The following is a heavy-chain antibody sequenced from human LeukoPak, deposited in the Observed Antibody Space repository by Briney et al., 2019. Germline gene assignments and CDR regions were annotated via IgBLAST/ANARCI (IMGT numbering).Heavy chain of an antibody. V-gene: IGHV4-30-4*08. CDR2: IYYSGST. CDR1: GGSISSGDYY. D-gene: IGHD2-2*02. J-gene: IGHJ3*02. CDR3: ARVVPAAIGAFDI. Sequence: SETLSLTCTVSGGSISSGDYYWSWIRQPPGKGLEWIGYIYYSGSTYYNPSLKSRVTISVDTPKNQFSLKLSSVTAADTAVYYCARVVPAAIGAFDIWGQGTMVTVSS.